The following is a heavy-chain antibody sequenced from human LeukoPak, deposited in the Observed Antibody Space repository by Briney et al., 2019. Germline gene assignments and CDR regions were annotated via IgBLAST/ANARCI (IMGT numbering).Heavy chain of an antibody. V-gene: IGHV4-59*12. Sequence: SETLSLTCTVSGGSISSYYWSWIRQPPGKGLEWIGYIYYSGSTNYNPSLKSRVTISVDTSKNQFSLKLSSVTAADTAVYYCARVVGATGRGFNDYWGQGTLVTVSS. CDR3: ARVVGATGRGFNDY. CDR2: IYYSGST. J-gene: IGHJ4*02. CDR1: GGSISSYY. D-gene: IGHD1-26*01.